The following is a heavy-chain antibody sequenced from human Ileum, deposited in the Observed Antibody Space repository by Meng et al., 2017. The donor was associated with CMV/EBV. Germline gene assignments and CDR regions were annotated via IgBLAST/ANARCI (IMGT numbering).Heavy chain of an antibody. D-gene: IGHD6-19*01. V-gene: IGHV3-30*04. CDR1: GFTFSTYS. CDR3: ARVGSGWSQPFDS. CDR2: ISYDGSKT. Sequence: ASGFTFSTYSMHWVRQAPGKGLEWVAVISYDGSKTYYADSVKGRFTIARDNSKNTLSLQMNSLRAEDTAVYYCARVGSGWSQPFDSWGEGTLVTVSS. J-gene: IGHJ4*02.